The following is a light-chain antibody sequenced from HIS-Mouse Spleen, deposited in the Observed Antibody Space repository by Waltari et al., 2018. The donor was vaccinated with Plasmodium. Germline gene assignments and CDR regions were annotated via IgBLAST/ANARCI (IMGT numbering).Light chain of an antibody. J-gene: IGLJ3*02. CDR1: ALPTNY. Sequence: SYELTQPPSVSVSPGQTARITCSGDALPTNYSYWYQQKSGQAPVLVIDEDSKRPSGIPGRFSGSSSGTMATLTISGAQVEDEADYYCYSTDSSGNHRVFGGGTKLTVL. V-gene: IGLV3-10*01. CDR3: YSTDSSGNHRV. CDR2: EDS.